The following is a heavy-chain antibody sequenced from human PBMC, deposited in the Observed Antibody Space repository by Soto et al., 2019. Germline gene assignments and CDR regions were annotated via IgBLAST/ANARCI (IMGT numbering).Heavy chain of an antibody. CDR2: ISAYNGNT. Sequence: GASVKVSCKASGYTFTSYGISWVRQAPGQGLEWMGWISAYNGNTNYAQKLQGRVTMTTDTSTGTAYMELRSLRSDDTAVYYCARRYYYYYYGMDVWGQGTTVTVSS. J-gene: IGHJ6*02. CDR1: GYTFTSYG. CDR3: ARRYYYYYYGMDV. V-gene: IGHV1-18*01.